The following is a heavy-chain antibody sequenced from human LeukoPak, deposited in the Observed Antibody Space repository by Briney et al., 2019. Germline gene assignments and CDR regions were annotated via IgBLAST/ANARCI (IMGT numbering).Heavy chain of an antibody. CDR1: GFTFGSFS. Sequence: PGGSLRLSCAASGFTFGSFSMNWVRQAPGKGLEWVSTLSTSGAATYYADSVKGRFTISRDNSQNTLYLQMNSLRAEDTAVYYCAGTGIVGATTRILSAYWGQGTLVTVSS. CDR3: AGTGIVGATTRILSAY. D-gene: IGHD1-26*01. V-gene: IGHV3-23*01. CDR2: LSTSGAAT. J-gene: IGHJ4*02.